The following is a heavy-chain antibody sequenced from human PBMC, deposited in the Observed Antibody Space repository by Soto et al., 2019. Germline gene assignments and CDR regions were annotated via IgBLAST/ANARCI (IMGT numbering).Heavy chain of an antibody. CDR2: IIPIFGTA. V-gene: IGHV1-69*12. Sequence: QVQLVQSGAEVKKPGSSVKVSCKASGGTFSSYAISWVRQAPGQGLEWMGGIIPIFGTANYAQKFQGRVTITADESTSTAYMELSSLSFEDTAVYYWATSVTGTLNYFDYWGQGTLVTVSS. J-gene: IGHJ4*02. CDR3: ATSVTGTLNYFDY. CDR1: GGTFSSYA. D-gene: IGHD1-20*01.